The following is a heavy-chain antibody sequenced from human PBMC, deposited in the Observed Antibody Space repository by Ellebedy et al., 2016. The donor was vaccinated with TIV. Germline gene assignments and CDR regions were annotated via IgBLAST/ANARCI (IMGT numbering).Heavy chain of an antibody. V-gene: IGHV3-74*01. D-gene: IGHD1-26*01. J-gene: IGHJ4*02. CDR2: IKSDGRST. Sequence: GESLKISCEGSGFTFRSYWMHWVRQVPGKGLVWVARIKSDGRSTDYADSVKGRFTISRDNAKNTLYLQMNSLRAEDTAVYYCTRDRIVGATSYGYWGQGTLVTVSS. CDR3: TRDRIVGATSYGY. CDR1: GFTFRSYW.